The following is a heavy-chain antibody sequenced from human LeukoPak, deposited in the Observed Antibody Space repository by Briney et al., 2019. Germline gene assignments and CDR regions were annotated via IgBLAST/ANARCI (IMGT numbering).Heavy chain of an antibody. D-gene: IGHD3-10*01. CDR2: INPNSGGT. V-gene: IGHV1-2*02. CDR1: GYTFTGYY. J-gene: IGHJ4*02. CDR3: AREWGEGDYYGSEQGY. Sequence: GASVKVSCKASGYTFTGYYMHWVRQAPGQGLEWMGWINPNSGGTNYAQKFQGRVTMTRDTSFSTAYMELSRLRSDDTAVYYCAREWGEGDYYGSEQGYWGQGTLVTVSS.